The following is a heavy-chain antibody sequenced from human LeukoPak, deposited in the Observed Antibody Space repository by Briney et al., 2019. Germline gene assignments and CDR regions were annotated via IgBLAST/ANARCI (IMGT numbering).Heavy chain of an antibody. CDR2: IHPSGST. J-gene: IGHJ4*02. D-gene: IGHD1-1*01. CDR1: GASFSSYY. V-gene: IGHV4-34*01. CDR3: TRGRDAYKGGNY. Sequence: SETVSLTCAVYGASFSSYYRTWIRQPPGKGLEWIGEIHPSGSTNYNPSLMSRVTMSVDTSNNQFSLRLTSVTAADTATYYCTRGRDAYKGGNYWGQGVLATVSS.